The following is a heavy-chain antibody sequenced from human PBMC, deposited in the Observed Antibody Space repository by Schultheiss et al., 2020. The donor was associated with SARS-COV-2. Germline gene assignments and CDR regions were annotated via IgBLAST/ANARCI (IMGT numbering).Heavy chain of an antibody. CDR2: ISRSRTTM. J-gene: IGHJ4*02. Sequence: GGSLRLSCAASGFTFSIYSMNWVRQAPGKGLEWISYISRSRTTMYYAESVMGRFTISRDNAKNSLYLQMNSLRAEDTAVYYCARVPMRKSFDYWGQGTLVTVSS. V-gene: IGHV3-48*01. CDR3: ARVPMRKSFDY. CDR1: GFTFSIYS.